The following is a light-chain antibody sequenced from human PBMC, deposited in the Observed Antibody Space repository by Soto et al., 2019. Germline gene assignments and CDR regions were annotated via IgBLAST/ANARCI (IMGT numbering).Light chain of an antibody. J-gene: IGLJ1*01. CDR3: SSYTVRSTYV. Sequence: QSALTQPASVSGSPGQSITISCTGTSSDVGAYNYVSWYQQHPGNAPKLMIYEVSNRPSGVSIRFSGSKSGNTASLTISGLQAEDEADYFCSSYTVRSTYVFGTGTKLTVL. CDR2: EVS. CDR1: SSDVGAYNY. V-gene: IGLV2-14*01.